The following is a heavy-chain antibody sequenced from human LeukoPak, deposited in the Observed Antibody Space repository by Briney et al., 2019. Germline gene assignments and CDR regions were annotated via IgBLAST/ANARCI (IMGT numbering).Heavy chain of an antibody. V-gene: IGHV4-59*01. J-gene: IGHJ4*02. CDR2: IYYSGST. CDR1: GGSISSYY. CDR3: ARSYYYGSGSGPLFDY. D-gene: IGHD3-10*01. Sequence: SETLSLTCTVSGGSISSYYWSWIRQPPGKGLEWIGYIYYSGSTNYNPSLKSRVTISVDTSKDQFSLKLSSATAADTAVYYCARSYYYGSGSGPLFDYWGQGTLVTVSS.